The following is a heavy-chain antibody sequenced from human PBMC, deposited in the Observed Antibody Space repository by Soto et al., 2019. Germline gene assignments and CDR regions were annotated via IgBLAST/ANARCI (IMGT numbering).Heavy chain of an antibody. Sequence: PGGSLRLSCAASGFTFSSYAINWVRQIPGKGLEWVSHISKRGDSRYYADSVKGRVTISRDNAESSLHMKMNGLTGEETAVYYCAREVCRVVTQFDYWGQGALVTVSS. CDR1: GFTFSSYA. CDR2: ISKRGDSR. J-gene: IGHJ4*02. V-gene: IGHV3-48*01. CDR3: AREVCRVVTQFDY. D-gene: IGHD2-21*02.